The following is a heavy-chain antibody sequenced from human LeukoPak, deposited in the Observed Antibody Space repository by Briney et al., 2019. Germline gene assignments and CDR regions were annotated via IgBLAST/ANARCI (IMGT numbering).Heavy chain of an antibody. CDR3: AHVMHYDFWSGYMFDY. CDR2: IYWSDDK. V-gene: IGHV2-5*01. CDR1: GFSLSTSGVG. D-gene: IGHD3-3*01. Sequence: ESGPTLVNPTQTLTLTCTFSGFSLSTSGVGVGWIRQPPGKALEWLALIYWSDDKRYSPSLKSRFTITKDTSKNQVVLTMTNMDPVDTATYYCAHVMHYDFWSGYMFDYWGQGTLVTVSS. J-gene: IGHJ4*02.